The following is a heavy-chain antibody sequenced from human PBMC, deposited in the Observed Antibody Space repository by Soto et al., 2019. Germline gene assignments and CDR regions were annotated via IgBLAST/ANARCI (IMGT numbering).Heavy chain of an antibody. V-gene: IGHV1-18*01. J-gene: IGHJ3*01. D-gene: IGHD1-26*01. CDR2: LSDYNGDT. Sequence: QVQLVQSGAEVKKPGASVRVSCKTSGYTFINYGITWVRQAPGQGLEWMGWLSDYNGDTSSSEKLQDRFTMTTDTATNTVYMDLRSLTSDDTAVYYCARWSAIVGGAEAIDVWGQGTMVIVSS. CDR3: ARWSAIVGGAEAIDV. CDR1: GYTFINYG.